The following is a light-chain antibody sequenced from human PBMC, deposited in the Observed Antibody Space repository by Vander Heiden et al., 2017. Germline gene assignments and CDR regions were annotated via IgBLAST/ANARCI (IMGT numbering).Light chain of an antibody. CDR1: QSFLYSSNNKNY. CDR2: WAS. J-gene: IGKJ2*01. CDR3: QQYYTTPYT. Sequence: CKPSQSFLYSSNNKNYLVWYQQKPGQPPKLLIYWASTRESGVPDRFSASASGTDFTLTISSLQAEDVAVYYCQQYYTTPYTFGQGTKLEIK. V-gene: IGKV4-1*01.